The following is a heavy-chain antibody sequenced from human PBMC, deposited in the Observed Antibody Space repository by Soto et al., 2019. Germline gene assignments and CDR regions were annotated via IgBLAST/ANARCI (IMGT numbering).Heavy chain of an antibody. CDR3: ALWGFRDGNNSRYNYYVMDV. V-gene: IGHV1-69*01. CDR2: IVAIFGTA. CDR1: GGTFNSYA. D-gene: IGHD1-1*01. J-gene: IGHJ6*02. Sequence: QVQLVQSGAEVKKPGSSVKVSGKASGGTFNSYAISWVRQAPGQGLEWIGGIVAIFGTAKYAQKFQGRDAINADESTSAAYMELRSLRSEDTAVYYCALWGFRDGNNSRYNYYVMDVWGQGTTVTVSS.